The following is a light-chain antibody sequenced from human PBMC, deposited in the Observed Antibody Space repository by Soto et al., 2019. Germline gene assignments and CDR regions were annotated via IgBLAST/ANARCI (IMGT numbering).Light chain of an antibody. V-gene: IGKV4-1*01. CDR3: QQYYRPWT. CDR1: QSVLYSSNNKNY. Sequence: DIVMTQSPDSLAVSLGERATINCKSSQSVLYSSNNKNYLAWYQQKPGQPPKLILYWATTRESGGPNRLSGSGSGTDFTLTISRLQAEDVAVYYCQQYYRPWTFGQGTKVEIK. J-gene: IGKJ1*01. CDR2: WAT.